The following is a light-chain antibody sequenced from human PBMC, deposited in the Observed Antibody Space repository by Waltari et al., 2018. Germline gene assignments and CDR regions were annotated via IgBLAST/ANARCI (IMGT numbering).Light chain of an antibody. V-gene: IGKV4-1*01. J-gene: IGKJ1*01. CDR3: QQYYSSPPT. CDR2: WAS. Sequence: DIVMTQSPDSLAVSMGERATINCKSTKSVLSSSNNKNDLTWYQQKPGQPPKLLIYWASTRESGVPDRFSGSGSGTDFTLTISSLQAEDVAVYYCQQYYSSPPTFGQGTKVEIK. CDR1: KSVLSSSNNKND.